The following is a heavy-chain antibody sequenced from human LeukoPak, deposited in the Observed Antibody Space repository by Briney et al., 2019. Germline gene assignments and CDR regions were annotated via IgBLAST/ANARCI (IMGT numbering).Heavy chain of an antibody. J-gene: IGHJ5*02. CDR2: IYTSGST. V-gene: IGHV4-61*02. Sequence: SETLSLTCTVSGGSISSGSYYWSWIRQPAGKGLEWIGRIYTSGSTNYNPSLKSRVTISVDTSKNQFSLKLSSATAADTAVYYCARGGSSLNWFDPWGQGTLVTVSS. CDR1: GGSISSGSYY. CDR3: ARGGSSLNWFDP. D-gene: IGHD1-26*01.